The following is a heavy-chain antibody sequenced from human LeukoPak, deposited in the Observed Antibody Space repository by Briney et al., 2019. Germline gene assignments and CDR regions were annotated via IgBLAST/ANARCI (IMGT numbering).Heavy chain of an antibody. CDR1: GFTFSTYG. V-gene: IGHV3-23*01. D-gene: IGHD3-16*01. CDR2: ISGSDRST. Sequence: GGSLRLSCAASGFTFSTYGMSWVRQAPGKGLEWVSGISGSDRSTYYADSVKGRFTISRDNSKNTLYLQMNSLRAEDTAVYYCAKDGLWASLVYYFDYWGQGTLVTVSS. J-gene: IGHJ4*02. CDR3: AKDGLWASLVYYFDY.